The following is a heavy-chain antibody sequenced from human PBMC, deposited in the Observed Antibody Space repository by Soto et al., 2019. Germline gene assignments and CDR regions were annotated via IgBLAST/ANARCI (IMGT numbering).Heavy chain of an antibody. CDR3: ARDRGYCSGGSCYYFDY. D-gene: IGHD2-15*01. CDR2: IYYSGST. J-gene: IGHJ4*02. CDR1: GVSISSGGYY. V-gene: IGHV4-31*03. Sequence: SETLSLTCTVSGVSISSGGYYWSWIRQHPGKGLEWIGYIYYSGSTYYNPSLKSRVTISVDTSKNQFSLKLSSVTAADTAVYYCARDRGYCSGGSCYYFDYWGQGTLVTVSS.